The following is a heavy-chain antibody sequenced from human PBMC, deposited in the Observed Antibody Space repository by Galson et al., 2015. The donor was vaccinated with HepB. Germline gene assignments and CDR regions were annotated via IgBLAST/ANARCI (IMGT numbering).Heavy chain of an antibody. CDR2: INHGGST. CDR1: GGSFSGYY. V-gene: IGHV4-34*01. Sequence: ETLSLTCAVYGGSFSGYYWSWIRQPPGKGLEWIGEINHGGSTNYNPSLKSRVTISVDTSKNQFSLKLSSVTAADTAVYYCTTHIVGPTTDWGQGTLVTVSS. CDR3: TTHIVGPTTD. J-gene: IGHJ4*02. D-gene: IGHD1-26*01.